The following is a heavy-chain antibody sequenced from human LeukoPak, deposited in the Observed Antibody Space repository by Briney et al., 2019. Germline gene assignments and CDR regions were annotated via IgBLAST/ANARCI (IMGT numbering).Heavy chain of an antibody. Sequence: SETLSLTCTVSGGSISSGGYYWSWIRQPPGKGLEWIGEINHSGSTNYNPSLKSRVTISVDTSKNQFSLKLSSVTAADTAVYYCARVHLDYWGQGTLVTVSS. J-gene: IGHJ4*02. CDR3: ARVHLDY. CDR2: INHSGST. CDR1: GGSISSGGYY. V-gene: IGHV4-39*07. D-gene: IGHD3-10*01.